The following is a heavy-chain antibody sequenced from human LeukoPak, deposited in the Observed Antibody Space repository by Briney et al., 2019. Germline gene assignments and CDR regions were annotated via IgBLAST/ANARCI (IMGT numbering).Heavy chain of an antibody. CDR2: VSHRGDT. J-gene: IGHJ4*02. V-gene: IGHV4/OR15-8*02. D-gene: IGHD3-10*01. CDR1: GGSISSSNL. Sequence: SETLSLTCAVFGGSISSSNLWSWVRQPPGKGLEWIGEVSHRGDTNYNPSLKSRVTISIDKSKNQFSLRLTSVTPADTAVYYCTRGGLTFGGNWGQGILVTVSS. CDR3: TRGGLTFGGN.